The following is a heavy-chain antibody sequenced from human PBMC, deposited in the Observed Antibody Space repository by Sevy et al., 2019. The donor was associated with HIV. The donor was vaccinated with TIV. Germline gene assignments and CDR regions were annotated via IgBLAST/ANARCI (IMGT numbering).Heavy chain of an antibody. D-gene: IGHD2-2*01. CDR1: GFNFRTYN. J-gene: IGHJ6*02. V-gene: IGHV3-21*01. CDR2: VSSSSSYI. CDR3: ARDYVLPATIDYYYYGMDV. Sequence: GGSLRLSCAASGFNFRTYNMNWVRQAPGKGLEWVSSVSSSSSYIYYADSVKGRFTISRVNAKTSLYLQMNSLRADATAVYYCARDYVLPATIDYYYYGMDVWGQGTTVTVSS.